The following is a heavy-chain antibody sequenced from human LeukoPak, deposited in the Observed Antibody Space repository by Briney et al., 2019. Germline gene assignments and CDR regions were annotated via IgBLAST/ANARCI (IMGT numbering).Heavy chain of an antibody. CDR3: AKEGYCSGGSCYANWFDP. D-gene: IGHD2-15*01. V-gene: IGHV3-23*01. CDR1: GFTFSSYA. J-gene: IGHJ5*02. CDR2: ISGSGGST. Sequence: GGSLRLSCAASGFTFSSYAMSWVRHAPGKGLEWVSSISGSGGSTYYADSVKGRFTISRDNSKNTLYLQMNSLRAEDTAVYYCAKEGYCSGGSCYANWFDPWGQGTLVTVSS.